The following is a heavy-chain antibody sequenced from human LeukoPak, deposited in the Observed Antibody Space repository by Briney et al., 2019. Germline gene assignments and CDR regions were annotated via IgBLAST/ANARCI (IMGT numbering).Heavy chain of an antibody. J-gene: IGHJ4*02. CDR1: GASISNSSYY. V-gene: IGHV4-39*07. Sequence: SETLSLTCTVSGASISNSSYYWGWVRQPPGKGLEWIGSIYHSGSTYYNPSLKSRVTISVDTSKNQFSLKLSSVTAADTAVYYCARAVVAATFDYWGQGTLVTVSS. CDR3: ARAVVAATFDY. D-gene: IGHD2-15*01. CDR2: IYHSGST.